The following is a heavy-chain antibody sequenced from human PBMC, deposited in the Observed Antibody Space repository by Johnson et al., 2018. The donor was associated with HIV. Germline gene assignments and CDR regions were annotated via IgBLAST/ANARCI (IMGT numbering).Heavy chain of an antibody. CDR1: GFTFSSYG. D-gene: IGHD2-15*01. CDR2: IRYDGSNK. V-gene: IGHV3-30*02. J-gene: IGHJ3*02. CDR3: AKDNIVVVSRDAFDI. Sequence: QVQLVESWGGVVQPGGSLRLSCVVSGFTFSSYGMHWVRQAPGKGLEWVAFIRYDGSNKYYADSVKGRFTISRDNSKNTLYLQMNSLRAEDTAVYYCAKDNIVVVSRDAFDIWGQGTMVTVSS.